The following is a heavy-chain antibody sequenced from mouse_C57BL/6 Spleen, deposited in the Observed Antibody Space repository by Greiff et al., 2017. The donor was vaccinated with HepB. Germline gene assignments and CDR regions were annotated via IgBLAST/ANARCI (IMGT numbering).Heavy chain of an antibody. D-gene: IGHD5-1*01. J-gene: IGHJ2*01. CDR3: ARRVRGYFDY. CDR2: IDPEDGET. Sequence: EVQLQQSGAELVKPGASVKLSCTASGFNFNDYYMHWVKQRPEQGLEWIGRIDPEDGETKYDPKFQGKATITADTSSNTAYLQLSSLTSADTAVCYCARRVRGYFDYWGQGTTLTVSS. CDR1: GFNFNDYY. V-gene: IGHV14-2*01.